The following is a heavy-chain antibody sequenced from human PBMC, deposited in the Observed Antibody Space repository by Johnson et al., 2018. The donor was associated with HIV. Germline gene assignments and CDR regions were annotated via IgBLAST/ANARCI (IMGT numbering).Heavy chain of an antibody. CDR2: ISYDGVNK. D-gene: IGHD5-12*01. CDR1: GFTFSSYA. V-gene: IGHV3-30*14. J-gene: IGHJ3*02. CDR3: ASVLGRGYSGYDKNYDAFDI. Sequence: QVQLVESGGGLVQPGGSLRLSCAASGFTFSSYALHWVRQAPGEGLEWVAVISYDGVNKYYADSVKGRFTVSRDSSKNTLYLQMNSLRAEDTALYYCASVLGRGYSGYDKNYDAFDIWGQGTMVTVSS.